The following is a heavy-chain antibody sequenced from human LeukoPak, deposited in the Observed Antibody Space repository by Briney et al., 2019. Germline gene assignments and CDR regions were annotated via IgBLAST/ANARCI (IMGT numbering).Heavy chain of an antibody. Sequence: SVKVSCKASGVTFSNFAISWVRQAPGQGLEWMGGIIPIFGTANYAQKFQGRVTITADESTSTAYMELSSLRSEDTAVYYCAREIKGAGTLGTYPTHYYYYMDVWGKGTTVTVSS. D-gene: IGHD1-7*01. CDR1: GVTFSNFA. CDR2: IIPIFGTA. J-gene: IGHJ6*03. CDR3: AREIKGAGTLGTYPTHYYYYMDV. V-gene: IGHV1-69*01.